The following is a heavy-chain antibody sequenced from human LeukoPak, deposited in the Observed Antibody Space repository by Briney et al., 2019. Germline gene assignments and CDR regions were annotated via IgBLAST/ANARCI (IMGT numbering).Heavy chain of an antibody. J-gene: IGHJ4*02. CDR2: LSASGGLT. V-gene: IGHV3-23*01. CDR1: GFIFNTYT. D-gene: IGHD4-11*01. Sequence: GGSLRLSCAASGFIFNTYTMSWVRQAPGKGLEWVSGLSASGGLTYYADSVKGRFTISRDNSKNTLYLQMNSLRADDTAVYYCAKGGSSYSEMDYWGQGTLVTVSS. CDR3: AKGGSSYSEMDY.